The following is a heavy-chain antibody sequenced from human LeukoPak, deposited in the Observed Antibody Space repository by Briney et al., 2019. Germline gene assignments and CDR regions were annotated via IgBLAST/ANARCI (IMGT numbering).Heavy chain of an antibody. Sequence: SETLSLTCTVSGGSISSYYWSWILQPPGKGLEWIGYIYYSGSTNYNPSLKSRVTISVDTSKNQFSLKLSSVTAADTAVYYCARGKQWLAPIDYWGQGTLVTVSS. V-gene: IGHV4-59*01. J-gene: IGHJ4*02. CDR2: IYYSGST. D-gene: IGHD6-19*01. CDR3: ARGKQWLAPIDY. CDR1: GGSISSYY.